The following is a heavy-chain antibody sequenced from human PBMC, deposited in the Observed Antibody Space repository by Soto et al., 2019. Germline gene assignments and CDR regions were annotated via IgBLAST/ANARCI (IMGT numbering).Heavy chain of an antibody. D-gene: IGHD3-22*01. V-gene: IGHV4-59*08. Sequence: SETLSLTCTVSGGSISSYYWSWIRQPPGKGLEWIGYIYYSGSTNYNPSLKSRVTISVDTSKNQFSLKLSSVTAADTAVYYCARINYYDSSGYAHWGQGTLVTVSS. CDR2: IYYSGST. CDR3: ARINYYDSSGYAH. CDR1: GGSISSYY. J-gene: IGHJ4*02.